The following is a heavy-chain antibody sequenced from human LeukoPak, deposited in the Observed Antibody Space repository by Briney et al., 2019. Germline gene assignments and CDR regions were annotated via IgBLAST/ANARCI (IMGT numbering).Heavy chain of an antibody. D-gene: IGHD2-15*01. CDR1: GFIFTKAW. J-gene: IGHJ4*01. CDR3: TTGPGYCSGDTCGC. V-gene: IGHV3-15*01. CDR2: IKRKINGGAI. Sequence: PGGSLRLSCTASGFIFTKAWMSGAPQAPGRGGEGVGRIKRKINGGAIDYASLVKGRFTISRDNSENTLYLQMDSLKTEDTAVYYCTTGPGYCSGDTCGCWGQGTLVTVSS.